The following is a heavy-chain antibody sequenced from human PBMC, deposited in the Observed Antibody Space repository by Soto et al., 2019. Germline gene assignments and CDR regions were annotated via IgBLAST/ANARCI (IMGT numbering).Heavy chain of an antibody. D-gene: IGHD3-22*01. Sequence: SVKVSCKASGGTFSSYAISWVRQAPGQGLEWMGGIIPIFGTANYAQKFQGRVTITADESTSTAYMELSSLRSEDTAVYYCASPRVGYYDSSGYPNDAFDIWGQGTMVTV. J-gene: IGHJ3*02. CDR1: GGTFSSYA. V-gene: IGHV1-69*13. CDR3: ASPRVGYYDSSGYPNDAFDI. CDR2: IIPIFGTA.